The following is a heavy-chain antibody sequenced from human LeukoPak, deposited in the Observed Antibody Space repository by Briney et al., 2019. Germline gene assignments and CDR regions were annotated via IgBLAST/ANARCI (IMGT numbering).Heavy chain of an antibody. CDR3: ARDCCTGGRNTFDP. Sequence: GGSLRLSCAASGFTFSRYELNWVRQAPGKGLEWVAKIKLDGSEEYYVDSVKGRFTISRDNAKNSVYLQMNSLRAEDTAVYYCARDCCTGGRNTFDPWGQGTLVTVSS. CDR2: IKLDGSEE. V-gene: IGHV3-7*01. D-gene: IGHD2-8*02. J-gene: IGHJ5*02. CDR1: GFTFSRYE.